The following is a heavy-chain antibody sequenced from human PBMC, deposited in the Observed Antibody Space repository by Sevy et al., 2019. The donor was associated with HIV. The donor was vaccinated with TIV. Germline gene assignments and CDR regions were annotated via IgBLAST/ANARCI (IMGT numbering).Heavy chain of an antibody. J-gene: IGHJ3*02. CDR3: AKEMRAYYYDSSGNFDAFDI. CDR1: GFTFSSYA. CDR2: ISGSGGST. D-gene: IGHD3-22*01. Sequence: GGSLRLSCAASGFTFSSYAMSWVRQAPGKGLEWVSAISGSGGSTYYADSVKCRFTISRDNSKNTLYLQMNSLRAEDTAVYYCAKEMRAYYYDSSGNFDAFDIWGQGTMVTLSS. V-gene: IGHV3-23*01.